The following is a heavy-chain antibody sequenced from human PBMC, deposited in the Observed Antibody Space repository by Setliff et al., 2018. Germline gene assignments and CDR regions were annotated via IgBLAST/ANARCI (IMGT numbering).Heavy chain of an antibody. CDR1: GFIFSSYG. Sequence: PGESLKISCAASGFIFSSYGMHWVRQAPGKGLEWVAFIRYDGTNNYYEDSVKGRFTISRDNTFNTLYLQMNSLGAEDTAVYYCARDPFGNPVFDPWGQGTLVTVSS. V-gene: IGHV3-30*02. CDR2: IRYDGTNN. CDR3: ARDPFGNPVFDP. J-gene: IGHJ5*02. D-gene: IGHD3-10*01.